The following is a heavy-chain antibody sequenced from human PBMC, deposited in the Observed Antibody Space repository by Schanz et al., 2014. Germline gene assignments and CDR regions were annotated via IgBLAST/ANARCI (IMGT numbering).Heavy chain of an antibody. CDR2: MNPKTGNT. J-gene: IGHJ6*03. V-gene: IGHV1-8*02. CDR1: GYTFTTYA. CDR3: ARALKGKVAIFGVIAAQNYYYMDG. Sequence: QVQLVQSGAEVKKPGASVRVSCKASGYTFTTYAMSWVRQATGQGLEWMGWMNPKTGNTDHAQKFQGRVSMTLDTSTSTAYLDLSRLRSEDTGVYYCARALKGKVAIFGVIAAQNYYYMDGSGRGTTVTDSS. D-gene: IGHD3-3*01.